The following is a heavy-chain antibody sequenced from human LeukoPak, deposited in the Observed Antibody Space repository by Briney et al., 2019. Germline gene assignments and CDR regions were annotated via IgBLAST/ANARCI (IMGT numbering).Heavy chain of an antibody. J-gene: IGHJ4*02. D-gene: IGHD6-6*01. CDR1: GFTFTSSA. V-gene: IGHV1-58*01. CDR3: AAEWDYSSSSGDY. CDR2: IVVGSGNT. Sequence: GASVKVSCKASGFTFTSSAVQWVGQARGQRLEWIGWIVVGSGNTNYAQKFQERVTITRDMSTSTAYMELSSLRSEDTAVYYCAAEWDYSSSSGDYWGQGTLVTVSS.